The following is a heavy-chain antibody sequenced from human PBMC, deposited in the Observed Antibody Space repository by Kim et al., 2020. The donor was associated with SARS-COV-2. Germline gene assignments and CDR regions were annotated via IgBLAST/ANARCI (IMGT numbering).Heavy chain of an antibody. CDR2: INYSGST. CDR1: GGSLSGIY. J-gene: IGHJ5*02. Sequence: SETLSLTCAVYGGSLSGIYWSWIRQPPGKGLEWIGDINYSGSTNYNPSLKSRVTISVDTSKNQFSLKLSSVTAADTAVYYCARGHIVGRFSCFDPWGQGTLVTVSS. V-gene: IGHV4-34*01. D-gene: IGHD3-22*01. CDR3: ARGHIVGRFSCFDP.